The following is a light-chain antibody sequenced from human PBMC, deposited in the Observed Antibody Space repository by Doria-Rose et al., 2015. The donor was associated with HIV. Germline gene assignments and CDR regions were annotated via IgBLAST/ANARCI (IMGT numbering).Light chain of an antibody. CDR2: DVS. V-gene: IGLV2-11*01. CDR1: SSDVGAYNY. Sequence: QPRSVSGSPGQSVTVSCTGTSSDVGAYNYVSWYQQHPGKAPKLMIYDVSKRPSGVPDRFSGSKSGNTASLTISGLQAEDEADYFCCSYAGSSTPYVFGTGTKVTVL. CDR3: CSYAGSSTPYV. J-gene: IGLJ1*01.